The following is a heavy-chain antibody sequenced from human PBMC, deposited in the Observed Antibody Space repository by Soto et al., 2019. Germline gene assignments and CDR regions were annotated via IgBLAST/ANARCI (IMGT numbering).Heavy chain of an antibody. CDR2: IYSGGST. Sequence: GGSLRLSCAASGFTFSSNYMSWVRQAPGKGLEWVSVIYSGGSTYYADSVKGRFTISRHNSKNTLYLQMNSLRAEDTAVYYCARLWTTGDYASYYFDYWGQGTLVTVSS. J-gene: IGHJ4*02. V-gene: IGHV3-53*04. CDR1: GFTFSSNY. CDR3: ARLWTTGDYASYYFDY. D-gene: IGHD4-17*01.